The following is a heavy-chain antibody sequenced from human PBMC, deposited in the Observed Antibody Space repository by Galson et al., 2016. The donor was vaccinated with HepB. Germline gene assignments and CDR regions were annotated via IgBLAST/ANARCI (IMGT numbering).Heavy chain of an antibody. Sequence: SLRLSCAASGFTLGNHAMHWVRQAPGKGLEWVAAIWYDTSNKWYANSVMGRFAISRDNSENTLYLQMNSLRAEDTATCYCARGVGSTEMSCSDYWGQGTLVTVSS. D-gene: IGHD1-26*01. CDR3: ARGVGSTEMSCSDY. CDR1: GFTLGNHA. V-gene: IGHV3-33*01. J-gene: IGHJ4*02. CDR2: IWYDTSNK.